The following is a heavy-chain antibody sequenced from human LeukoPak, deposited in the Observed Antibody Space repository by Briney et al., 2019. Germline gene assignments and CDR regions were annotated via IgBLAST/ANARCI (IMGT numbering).Heavy chain of an antibody. J-gene: IGHJ3*02. Sequence: ASVKVSCKASGYTFTSYYIHWVRQAPGQGLEWMGIINPSGGSTTYAQKFQGRVTMTRDTSTSTVYMELSSLRSEDTAVYYCAGVWGGWLDAFDIWGQGTMVTVSS. CDR1: GYTFTSYY. CDR3: AGVWGGWLDAFDI. CDR2: INPSGGST. D-gene: IGHD3-16*01. V-gene: IGHV1-46*01.